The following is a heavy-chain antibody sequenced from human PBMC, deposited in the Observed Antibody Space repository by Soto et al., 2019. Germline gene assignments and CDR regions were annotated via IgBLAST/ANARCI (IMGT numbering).Heavy chain of an antibody. J-gene: IGHJ4*02. CDR1: GVSISSHGYF. Sequence: QLQLQESGPGLVQPSETLSLTCTVSGVSISSHGYFWGWIRQPPGKGLGWIGMISYSGSTYYSPSLKSRVPISADTSKNQLSLRLSSVTAADTAVFHCMNYNSGWKYWGQGTVVTVSS. CDR3: MNYNSGWKY. D-gene: IGHD5-12*01. CDR2: ISYSGST. V-gene: IGHV4-39*01.